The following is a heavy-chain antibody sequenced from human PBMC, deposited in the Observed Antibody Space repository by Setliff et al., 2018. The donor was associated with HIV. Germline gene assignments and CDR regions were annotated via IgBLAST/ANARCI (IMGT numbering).Heavy chain of an antibody. CDR1: GYSISSGYY. CDR3: ASAGSGTRAPPRY. J-gene: IGHJ4*02. Sequence: SETLSLTCAVSGYSISSGYYWGWIRQPPGKGLEWIGSIYHSESTYYNPSLKSRVTISADTSKNQFSLKLTSVTAADTAVYYCASAGSGTRAPPRYWGQGTLVTVSS. V-gene: IGHV4-38-2*01. CDR2: IYHSEST. D-gene: IGHD1-1*01.